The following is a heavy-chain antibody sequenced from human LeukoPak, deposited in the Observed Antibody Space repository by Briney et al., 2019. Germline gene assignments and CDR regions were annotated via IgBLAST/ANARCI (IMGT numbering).Heavy chain of an antibody. V-gene: IGHV4-59*01. CDR2: IYYSGST. Sequence: PSETLSLTCTVAGGSISSYYWSWIRQPPRKGLERIGYIYYSGSTNYNPSLKSRVTISVDTSKNQFSLKLNSVTAADTAVYHCARTVNSGSWFDPWGQGTLVTVSS. J-gene: IGHJ5*02. CDR3: ARTVNSGSWFDP. CDR1: GGSISSYY. D-gene: IGHD1-26*01.